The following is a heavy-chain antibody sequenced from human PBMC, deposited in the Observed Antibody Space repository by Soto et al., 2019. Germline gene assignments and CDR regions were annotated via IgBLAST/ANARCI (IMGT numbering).Heavy chain of an antibody. Sequence: SETLSLTCTVSGGSISSSSYYWGWIRQPPGKGLEWIGSIYYSGSTYYNPSLKSRVTISVDTSKNQFSLKLSSVTAADTAVYYCARQSAAGIYYYYYYGMDVWGQGTMVTVS. CDR2: IYYSGST. CDR3: ARQSAAGIYYYYYYGMDV. J-gene: IGHJ6*02. V-gene: IGHV4-39*01. CDR1: GGSISSSSYY. D-gene: IGHD6-13*01.